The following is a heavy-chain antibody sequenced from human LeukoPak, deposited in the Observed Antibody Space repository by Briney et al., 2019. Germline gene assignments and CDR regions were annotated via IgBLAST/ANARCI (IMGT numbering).Heavy chain of an antibody. CDR3: ASDVWFGEVDSSSRYQH. Sequence: GSSVKVSCKASGGTFSSYAISWVRQAPGQGLEWMGRIIPILGIANYAQKFQGRVTITADKSTSTAYMELSSLRSEDTAVYYCASDVWFGEVDSSSRYQHWGQGTLVTVSS. D-gene: IGHD3-10*01. J-gene: IGHJ1*01. CDR2: IIPILGIA. CDR1: GGTFSSYA. V-gene: IGHV1-69*04.